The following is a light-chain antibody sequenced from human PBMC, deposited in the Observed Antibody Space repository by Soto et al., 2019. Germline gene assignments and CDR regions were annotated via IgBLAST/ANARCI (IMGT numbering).Light chain of an antibody. CDR2: DDD. CDR3: GSWDSSLSAYV. J-gene: IGLJ1*01. V-gene: IGLV1-51*01. Sequence: SVLTQPPSVSAAPGQRVTISCSGSSSNIGGNSVSWYQQLPGTAPKLLIYDDDKRPSGIPDRFSGSKSGTSATLGITGFQTGDEADYYCGSWDSSLSAYVLGNGTKLT. CDR1: SSNIGGNS.